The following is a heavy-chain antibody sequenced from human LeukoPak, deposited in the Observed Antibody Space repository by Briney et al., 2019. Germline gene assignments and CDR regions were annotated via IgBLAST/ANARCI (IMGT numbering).Heavy chain of an antibody. Sequence: ASVKVSCKASGYTFTSYDINWVRQATGQGLEWMGWMNPNSGNTGYAQKFQGRVTMTRNTSISTAYMELSNLRSEDTAVYYCARGPRFLEWSYPIYYYYGMDVWGQGTTVTVSS. V-gene: IGHV1-8*01. CDR2: MNPNSGNT. D-gene: IGHD3-3*01. J-gene: IGHJ6*02. CDR3: ARGPRFLEWSYPIYYYYGMDV. CDR1: GYTFTSYD.